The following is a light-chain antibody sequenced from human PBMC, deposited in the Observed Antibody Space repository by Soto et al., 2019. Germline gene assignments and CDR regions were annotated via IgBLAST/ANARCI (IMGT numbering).Light chain of an antibody. CDR3: QQYNSWPWT. CDR1: QSLPNGH. CDR2: AAC. J-gene: IGKJ1*01. V-gene: IGKV3-15*01. Sequence: EIVLAQSPASLSASPGDRATLSCRASQSLPNGHFAWYQQKPGQPPRLLIYAACTRATGIPARFSGSGSGTEFTLTISSLQSEDFAVYSCQQYNSWPWTFGQGTKVEVK.